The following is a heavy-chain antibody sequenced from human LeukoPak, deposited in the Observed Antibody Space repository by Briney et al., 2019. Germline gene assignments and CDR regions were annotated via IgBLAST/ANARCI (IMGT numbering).Heavy chain of an antibody. CDR1: GFTFSRFE. V-gene: IGHV3-48*03. CDR3: AKYPGGFTGIVNYYHMDV. CDR2: ISRGTYI. Sequence: PGGSLRLSCVASGFTFSRFEVNWVRQAPGKGLEWISHISRGTYIAYADSVKGRFTISRDNSKNTLFLQMSSLRPEDTALYYCAKYPGGFTGIVNYYHMDVWGKGTTVTVSS. D-gene: IGHD1-26*01. J-gene: IGHJ6*03.